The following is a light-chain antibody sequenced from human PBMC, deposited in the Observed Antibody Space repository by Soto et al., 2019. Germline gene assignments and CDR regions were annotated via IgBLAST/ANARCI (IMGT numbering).Light chain of an antibody. V-gene: IGKV1-5*01. CDR2: DAS. CDR1: QSISSW. J-gene: IGKJ2*01. Sequence: DIQMTQSPSTLSASVGDRVTITCRASQSISSWLAWYQQKPGKAPKLLIYDASSLESGVPSRFSGSGAGTECSLTISSPQPDDFATYYCQQYNSYRPMYTFGQGTKLEIK. CDR3: QQYNSYRPMYT.